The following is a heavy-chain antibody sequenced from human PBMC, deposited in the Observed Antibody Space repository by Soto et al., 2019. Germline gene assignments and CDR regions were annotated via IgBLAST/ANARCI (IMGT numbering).Heavy chain of an antibody. CDR1: GGSIISYY. CDR3: AREWPLGGNFVGNWFDP. V-gene: IGHV4-59*01. J-gene: IGHJ5*02. CDR2: IYSSGST. D-gene: IGHD4-4*01. Sequence: SETLSLTGTVSGGSIISYYWRWIRQPPGEGLEWIGYIYSSGSTNNNPSLKSRVTITVEASKNQFSLKLTSVPAADTAVYYCAREWPLGGNFVGNWFDPWGQGTLVTVSS.